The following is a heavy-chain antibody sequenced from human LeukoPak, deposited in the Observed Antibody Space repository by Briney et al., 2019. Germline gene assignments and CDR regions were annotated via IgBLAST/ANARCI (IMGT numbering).Heavy chain of an antibody. V-gene: IGHV3-23*01. J-gene: IGHJ4*02. CDR2: ISGSGGST. CDR3: AKGRGDYYDSSGYQAHFDY. D-gene: IGHD3-22*01. CDR1: GFTFSSYA. Sequence: GGSLRLSCAASGFTFSSYAMSWVRQAPGKGLEWVSAISGSGGSTYYADSVKGRFTISRDNSKNTLYLQMNSLRAEDTAVYYCAKGRGDYYDSSGYQAHFDYWGQGTLVTVSP.